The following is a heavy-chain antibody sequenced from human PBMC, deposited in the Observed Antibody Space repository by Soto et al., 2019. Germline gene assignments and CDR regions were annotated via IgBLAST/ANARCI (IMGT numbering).Heavy chain of an antibody. J-gene: IGHJ4*02. Sequence: QITFKESGPTLVKPTQTLTLTCTFSGFSLSTSGVGVGWIRQPPGKALEWLALIYWDDDKRYSPSLKSRLTITKDTSKNHVVLTMTNMDPVDTATYYCAHSPYTYSSTLFDYWGQGTLVTVSS. D-gene: IGHD6-13*01. CDR2: IYWDDDK. CDR3: AHSPYTYSSTLFDY. V-gene: IGHV2-5*02. CDR1: GFSLSTSGVG.